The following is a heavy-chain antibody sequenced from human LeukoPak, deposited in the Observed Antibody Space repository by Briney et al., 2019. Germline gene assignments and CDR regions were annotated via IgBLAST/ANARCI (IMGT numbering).Heavy chain of an antibody. CDR1: GASISYGGHY. CDR3: ARSGLLESGYELISFYF. J-gene: IGHJ4*02. D-gene: IGHD5-12*01. V-gene: IGHV4-31*03. Sequence: SETLSLTCTVSGASISYGGHYWSWVRQSPGKGLEWIGYVYNNVSTYYNPSLKTRVSISGDTSENQFSLKLRSLTAADTAIYYCARSGLLESGYELISFYFWGPGTLVTVSS. CDR2: VYNNVST.